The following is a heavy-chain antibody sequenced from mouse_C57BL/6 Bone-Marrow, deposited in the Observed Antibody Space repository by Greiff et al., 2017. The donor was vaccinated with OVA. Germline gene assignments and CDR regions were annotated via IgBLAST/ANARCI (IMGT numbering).Heavy chain of an antibody. D-gene: IGHD2-1*01. CDR1: GYTFTSYW. CDR2: IDPSDSYT. Sequence: QVQLQQPGAELVRPGTSVKLSCKASGYTFTSYWMHWVKQRPGQGLEWIGVIDPSDSYTNYNQKFKGKATLTVDTSSSTAYLQLSSLTSEDSAVYYCARERNYGNYVPYYYAMDYWGQGTSVTVSS. CDR3: ARERNYGNYVPYYYAMDY. J-gene: IGHJ4*01. V-gene: IGHV1-59*01.